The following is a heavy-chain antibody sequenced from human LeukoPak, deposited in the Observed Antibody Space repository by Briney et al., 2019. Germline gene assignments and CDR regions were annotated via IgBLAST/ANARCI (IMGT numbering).Heavy chain of an antibody. CDR2: IYHSGST. V-gene: IGHV4-30-2*01. CDR1: GGSISSGGYS. Sequence: KPSETLSLTCAVSGGSISSGGYSWSWIRQPPGKGLEWIGYIYHSGSTYYNPSLKSRVTISVDRSKNQFSLKLSSVTAADTAVYYCASTQYYYDSSGYQYYFDYWGQGTLVTVSS. D-gene: IGHD3-22*01. CDR3: ASTQYYYDSSGYQYYFDY. J-gene: IGHJ4*02.